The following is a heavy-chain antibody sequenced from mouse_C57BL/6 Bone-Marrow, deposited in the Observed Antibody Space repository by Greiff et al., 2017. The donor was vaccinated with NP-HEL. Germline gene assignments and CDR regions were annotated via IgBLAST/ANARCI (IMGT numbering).Heavy chain of an antibody. CDR2: FHPNSGST. J-gene: IGHJ1*03. CDR1: AYTFTTYW. CDR3: AREYYYGSWYFDV. V-gene: IGHV1-64*01. Sequence: VQLQQPGARLVRPGPSVKLSGKASAYTFTTYWMPWGKQRPGQGLEWIGMFHPNSGSTNYNEKFKSKATLTVDKSASTAYMQLSSLTSEDSAVYYCAREYYYGSWYFDVWGTGTTVTVSS. D-gene: IGHD1-1*01.